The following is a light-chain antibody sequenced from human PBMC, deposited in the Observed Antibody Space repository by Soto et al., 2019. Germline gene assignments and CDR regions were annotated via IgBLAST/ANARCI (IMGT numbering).Light chain of an antibody. CDR1: QSVSNN. V-gene: IGKV3-15*01. Sequence: EIVMTQSPATLSVSPGERATLSCRASQSVSNNLAWYQQKPGQTPRLLIYGASTRATGIPARFSGSGSGTEFTLTISSLQSEDFAVYYCQQYNNWPPWTFGQGNKVEIK. CDR2: GAS. CDR3: QQYNNWPPWT. J-gene: IGKJ1*01.